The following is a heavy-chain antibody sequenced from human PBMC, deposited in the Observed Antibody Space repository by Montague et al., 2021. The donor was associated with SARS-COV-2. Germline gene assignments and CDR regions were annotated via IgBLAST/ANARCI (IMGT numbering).Heavy chain of an antibody. CDR1: GGSISNSIYY. J-gene: IGHJ3*01. CDR2: IYYTGST. V-gene: IGHV4-39*01. D-gene: IGHD5-18*01. CDR3: ARPGRGYSYGFDDFEV. Sequence: SETLSLTCTVSGGSISNSIYYWGWIRQPPGKGLEWIGSIYYTGSTYYNPSLKSRVTISMNTSNNQFFLKLTSVTAADTAVYYCARPGRGYSYGFDDFEVWGQGTMVTVSS.